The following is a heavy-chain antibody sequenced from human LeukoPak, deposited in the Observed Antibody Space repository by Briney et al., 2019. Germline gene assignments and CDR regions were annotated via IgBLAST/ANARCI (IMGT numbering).Heavy chain of an antibody. D-gene: IGHD6-6*01. CDR1: GFTFSTYS. CDR3: TTDEYSSSSGY. Sequence: PGGSLRLSCAASGFTFSTYSMNCVRQAPGKGLEWVSSISSSSNYIYYADSVKGRFTISRDNAKNSLYLQMNSLRVEDTAVYYCTTDEYSSSSGYWGQGTLVTVSS. CDR2: ISSSSNYI. J-gene: IGHJ4*02. V-gene: IGHV3-21*01.